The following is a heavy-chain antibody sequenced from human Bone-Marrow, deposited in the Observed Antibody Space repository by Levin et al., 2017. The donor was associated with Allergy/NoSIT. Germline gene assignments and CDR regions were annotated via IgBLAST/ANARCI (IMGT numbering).Heavy chain of an antibody. D-gene: IGHD5-18*01. CDR1: GFTFSDYY. CDR3: AKEGGYSFGYGWDS. CDR2: ISSSGAVI. Sequence: GESLKISCAASGFTFSDYYMSWIRQAPGKGLEWVSYISSSGAVISYADFVKGRFTISRDNAENSLYLQMNNLRVEDTAVYYCAKEGGYSFGYGWDSWGQGTLVTVSS. J-gene: IGHJ4*02. V-gene: IGHV3-11*01.